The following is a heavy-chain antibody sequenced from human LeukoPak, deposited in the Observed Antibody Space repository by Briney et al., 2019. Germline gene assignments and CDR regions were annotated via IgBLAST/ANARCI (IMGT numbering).Heavy chain of an antibody. J-gene: IGHJ3*02. CDR3: ARDQARELWDAFDI. Sequence: PSETLSLTCTVSGYSISSGYYWGWIRQPPGKGLEWIGSIYHSGSTYYNPSLKSRVTISVDTSKNQFSLKLSSVTAADTAVYYCARDQARELWDAFDIWGQGTMVTVSS. D-gene: IGHD1-26*01. V-gene: IGHV4-38-2*02. CDR2: IYHSGST. CDR1: GYSISSGYY.